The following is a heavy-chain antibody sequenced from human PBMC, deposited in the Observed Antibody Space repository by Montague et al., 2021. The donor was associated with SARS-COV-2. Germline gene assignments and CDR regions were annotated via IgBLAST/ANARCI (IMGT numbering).Heavy chain of an antibody. CDR2: IKQDGSEK. J-gene: IGHJ4*02. V-gene: IGHV3-7*01. D-gene: IGHD2/OR15-2a*01. CDR3: ARHGAFQYYYFDY. CDR1: GFTFSSYW. Sequence: SLRLSCAASGFTFSSYWMSWVRQAPGKGLEWVANIKQDGSEKYYVDSVKGRFTISRDNAKNSLYLQMNSLRAEDTAVYYCARHGAFQYYYFDYWGQGTLVTVSS.